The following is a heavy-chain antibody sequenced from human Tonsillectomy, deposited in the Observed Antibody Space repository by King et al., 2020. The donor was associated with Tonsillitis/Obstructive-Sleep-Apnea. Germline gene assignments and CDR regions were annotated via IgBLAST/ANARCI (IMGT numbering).Heavy chain of an antibody. J-gene: IGHJ4*02. CDR1: GGSISSSSYY. CDR2: IYYSGST. D-gene: IGHD3-3*01. Sequence: QLQESGPGLVKPSETLSLTCTVSGGSISSSSYYWGWIRQPPGKGLEWIGSIYYSGSTYYNPSLKSRVTISVDTSKNQFSLKLSSLTAADTAVYYCARLLRRLFGVVTNDYWGQGTLVTVSS. CDR3: ARLLRRLFGVVTNDY. V-gene: IGHV4-39*01.